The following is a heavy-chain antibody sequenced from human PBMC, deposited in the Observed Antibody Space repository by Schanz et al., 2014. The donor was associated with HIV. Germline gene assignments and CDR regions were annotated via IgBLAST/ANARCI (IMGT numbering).Heavy chain of an antibody. CDR1: GGSITSGGHY. D-gene: IGHD2-15*01. CDR2: IYYSGVT. V-gene: IGHV4-31*03. J-gene: IGHJ5*02. CDR3: ARGVRRDCRTPDCNTGWFDP. Sequence: QVQLQESGPGLVKPSQTLSLTCTVSGGSITSGGHYWSWIRQHPGKGLEWLGYIYYSGVTYYNPSLRSRINMSIDTSKNQFSLKLSFVTAADTAVYYCARGVRRDCRTPDCNTGWFDPWGQGTLVTVSS.